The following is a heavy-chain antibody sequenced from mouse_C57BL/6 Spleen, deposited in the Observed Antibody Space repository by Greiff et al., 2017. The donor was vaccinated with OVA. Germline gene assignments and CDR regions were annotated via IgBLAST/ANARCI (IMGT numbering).Heavy chain of an antibody. V-gene: IGHV5-9*01. Sequence: EVMLVESGGGLVKPGGSLELSCAASGFTFSSYTMSWVRQTPEKRLEWVATISGGGGNTYYPASVKGRFTISRDNAKNTLYLQMSSLRSEDTALYYCARRGTTRGFAYWGQGTLVTVSA. CDR3: ARRGTTRGFAY. D-gene: IGHD1-1*01. CDR1: GFTFSSYT. CDR2: ISGGGGNT. J-gene: IGHJ3*01.